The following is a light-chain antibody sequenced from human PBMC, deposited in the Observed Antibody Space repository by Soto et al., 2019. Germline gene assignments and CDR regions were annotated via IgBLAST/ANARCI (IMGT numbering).Light chain of an antibody. Sequence: VVLTQFPGTLSLSPGETATLSCGASQRVSNNFLGWYQQKPGLPPRLLIYDATSRANGIPERFSGRGSGTHFTLTISRLEPEDFAVYYCQQYGGTPWTFGRGTKVDIK. CDR3: QQYGGTPWT. V-gene: IGKV3D-20*01. CDR1: QRVSNNF. CDR2: DAT. J-gene: IGKJ1*01.